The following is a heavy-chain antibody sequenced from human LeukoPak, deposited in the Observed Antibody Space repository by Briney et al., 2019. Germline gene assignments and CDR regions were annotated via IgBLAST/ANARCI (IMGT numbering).Heavy chain of an antibody. Sequence: ASVKVSCKAPGYTFTSYDINWVRQATGQGLEWMGWMNPNRGNTGYAQKFQGRVTMTRNTSISTAYMELSSLRSEDTAVYYCARDHYDTYGMDVWGQGTTVTVSS. CDR1: GYTFTSYD. CDR3: ARDHYDTYGMDV. V-gene: IGHV1-8*01. J-gene: IGHJ6*02. D-gene: IGHD3-9*01. CDR2: MNPNRGNT.